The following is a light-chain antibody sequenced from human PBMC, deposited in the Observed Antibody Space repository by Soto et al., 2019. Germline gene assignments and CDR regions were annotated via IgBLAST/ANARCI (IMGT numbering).Light chain of an antibody. CDR1: QIISSW. V-gene: IGKV1-5*01. CDR3: QQHYIHWT. J-gene: IGKJ1*01. CDR2: DAS. Sequence: DIQMTQSPATRSASVGDRVTITGRASQIISSWLAWYQQKPGKAPKLLIYDASSLESGVPSRFSGSGSGTEFTLTISSLQPDDFATYYCQQHYIHWTFGQGTKVDIK.